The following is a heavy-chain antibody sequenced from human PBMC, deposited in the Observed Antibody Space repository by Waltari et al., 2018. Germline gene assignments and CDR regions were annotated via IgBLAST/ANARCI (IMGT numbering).Heavy chain of an antibody. CDR1: GGSISXYX. V-gene: IGHV4-59*01. Sequence: QVQLQESXPGLVKPSXTLSLTCTVSGGSISXYXXXWIRQPPGKGLEWIGYIYYSGSTNYXPSRKSRVTISVDTSKNQFSLKLXXVTAADTXXYYCARXXXLDRFDYWGQGTLVXXSS. CDR3: ARXXXLDRFDY. J-gene: IGHJ4*02. CDR2: IYYSGST.